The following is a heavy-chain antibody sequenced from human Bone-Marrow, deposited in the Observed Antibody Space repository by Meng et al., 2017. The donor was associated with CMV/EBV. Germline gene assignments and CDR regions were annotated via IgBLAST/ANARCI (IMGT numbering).Heavy chain of an antibody. V-gene: IGHV1-69*05. CDR1: GGTFSSYT. J-gene: IGHJ6*02. CDR2: IIPIFGTA. CDR3: ARDGYNKYTNTSTSSNYYYYYGMDV. D-gene: IGHD5-24*01. Sequence: SVNVSCKASGGTFSSYTISWVRQAPGQGLEWMGGIIPIFGTANYAQKFQGRVTITTDESTSTAYMELSSLRSEDTAVYYCARDGYNKYTNTSTSSNYYYYYGMDVWGQGTTVTVSS.